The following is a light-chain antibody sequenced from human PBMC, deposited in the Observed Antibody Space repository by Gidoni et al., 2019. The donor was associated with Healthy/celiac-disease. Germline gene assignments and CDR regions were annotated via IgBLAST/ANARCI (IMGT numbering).Light chain of an antibody. Sequence: NFMLTPPHSVSESPGTTVTLSCTRSSGSIASNYVPWYQQRPGSAPTTVIYEDNQRPSGVPDRFSGSIDSSSNSASLTISGLKTEDEADYYCQSYDSSNQVFGGGTKLTVL. CDR3: QSYDSSNQV. CDR2: EDN. CDR1: SGSIASNY. V-gene: IGLV6-57*04. J-gene: IGLJ2*01.